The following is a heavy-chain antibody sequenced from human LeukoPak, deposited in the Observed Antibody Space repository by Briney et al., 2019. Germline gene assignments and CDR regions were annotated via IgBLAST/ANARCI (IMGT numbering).Heavy chain of an antibody. CDR3: ARGPAYCGGDCYILN. CDR1: GGSISSSSYY. J-gene: IGHJ4*02. Sequence: SETLSLTCTVSGGSISSSSYYWGWIRQPPGKGLEWIGSIYYSGSTYYNPSLKSRVTISVDTSKNQFSLKLSSVTAADTAVYYCARGPAYCGGDCYILNWGQGTLVTVSS. CDR2: IYYSGST. V-gene: IGHV4-39*07. D-gene: IGHD2-21*02.